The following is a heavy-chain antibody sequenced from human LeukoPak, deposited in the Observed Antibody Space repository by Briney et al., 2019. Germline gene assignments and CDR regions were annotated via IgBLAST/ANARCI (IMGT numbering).Heavy chain of an antibody. CDR2: IDPRDSYT. J-gene: IGHJ4*02. CDR1: GYTFPTYW. V-gene: IGHV5-10-1*01. Sequence: GESLRISCQGSGYTFPTYWINWVRQMPGKGLEWMGRIDPRDSYTNYSPSFQDHVTISVDKSNSTAYLQWSSLKASDTAVYYCARRSSSGGYYFDYWGQGTLVTVSS. D-gene: IGHD3-16*01. CDR3: ARRSSSGGYYFDY.